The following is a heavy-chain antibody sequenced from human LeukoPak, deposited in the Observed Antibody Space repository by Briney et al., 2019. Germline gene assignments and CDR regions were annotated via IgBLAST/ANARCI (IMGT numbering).Heavy chain of an antibody. CDR3: ARVYDGYGYFDY. V-gene: IGHV1-69*13. CDR1: GGTFTSYA. J-gene: IGHJ4*02. CDR2: IIPIYGTA. D-gene: IGHD5-24*01. Sequence: ASVKVSCKASGGTFTSYAISWVRQAPGQGLEWMGGIIPIYGTANYVQKYQGRVTINAEESTSTAYMELSSLRSEDTAVYYCARVYDGYGYFDYWGQGTLVTVSS.